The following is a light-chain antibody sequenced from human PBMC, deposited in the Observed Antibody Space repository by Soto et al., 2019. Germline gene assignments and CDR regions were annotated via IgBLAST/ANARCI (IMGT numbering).Light chain of an antibody. V-gene: IGKV3-20*01. CDR2: GAS. Sequence: EIVLTQSPGTLSLSPGERATLSCRASQSVSSSYLAWYQQRPGQAPRLLIFGASYRATGIPDRFSGSGSGKDFTLTISRLEPEDFAVYYCQQYSSSPPEFTFGPETKEDS. CDR3: QQYSSSPPEFT. J-gene: IGKJ3*01. CDR1: QSVSSSY.